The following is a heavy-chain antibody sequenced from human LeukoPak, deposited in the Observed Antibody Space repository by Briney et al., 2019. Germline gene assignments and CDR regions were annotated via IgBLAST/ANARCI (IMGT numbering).Heavy chain of an antibody. CDR3: ARGEYYYDGGY. D-gene: IGHD3-22*01. Sequence: QTWGSLRLSCAASGLTFSSFWMSWVRQAPGKGLEWVANIKRDGSEKYYVDSVKGRFTISRDNAKNSLYLQMNSLRVEDTAVYYCARGEYYYDGGYWGQGTLVTVSS. J-gene: IGHJ1*01. CDR1: GLTFSSFW. CDR2: IKRDGSEK. V-gene: IGHV3-7*04.